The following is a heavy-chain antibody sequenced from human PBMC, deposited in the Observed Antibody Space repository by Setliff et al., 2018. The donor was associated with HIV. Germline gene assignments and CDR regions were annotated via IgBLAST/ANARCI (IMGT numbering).Heavy chain of an antibody. Sequence: PSETLSLTCSVSGGSTSSYYWSWIRQPPGKGLEWIGYIYYSGSTYYNPSLKSRVTISVDTSKNQFSLKLSSVTAADTAVYYCARMYSGYDWSPAGARTRYFDYWGQGTLVTVSS. CDR3: ARMYSGYDWSPAGARTRYFDY. CDR2: IYYSGST. J-gene: IGHJ4*02. V-gene: IGHV4-59*08. CDR1: GGSTSSYY. D-gene: IGHD5-12*01.